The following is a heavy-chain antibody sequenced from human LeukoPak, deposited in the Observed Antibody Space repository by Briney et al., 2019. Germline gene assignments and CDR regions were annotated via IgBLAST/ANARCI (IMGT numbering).Heavy chain of an antibody. D-gene: IGHD5-12*01. CDR3: AKGPQLYSGYHPDY. CDR2: ITGSDDNT. J-gene: IGHJ4*02. Sequence: VGSLRLSCAASGFTFSSAAMTWVRQAPGKGLEWVSTITGSDDNTYYADSVKGRFTISRDFSRNTVRLQMNSLRTEDTAIYYCAKGPQLYSGYHPDYWGQGTLVTVSS. V-gene: IGHV3-23*01. CDR1: GFTFSSAA.